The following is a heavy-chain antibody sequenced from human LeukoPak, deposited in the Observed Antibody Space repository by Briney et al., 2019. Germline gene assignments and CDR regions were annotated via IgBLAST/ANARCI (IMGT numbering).Heavy chain of an antibody. Sequence: ASVKVSCKPSGYTFTDYYIHWVRQAPGQGLEWMGWINPNSGDTKYAQQFQGRVTMTRDTSISTAYMELSRLRSYDTAVYYCSRLFEYSSSSDNYWGQGTLVTVSS. CDR2: INPNSGDT. CDR3: SRLFEYSSSSDNY. J-gene: IGHJ4*02. D-gene: IGHD6-6*01. CDR1: GYTFTDYY. V-gene: IGHV1-2*02.